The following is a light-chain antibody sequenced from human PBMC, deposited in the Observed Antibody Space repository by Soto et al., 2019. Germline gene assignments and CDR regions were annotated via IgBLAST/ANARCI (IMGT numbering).Light chain of an antibody. J-gene: IGKJ1*01. CDR3: QQYNNWPRT. V-gene: IGKV3-15*01. CDR1: QSVSSN. Sequence: EIVMTQSPATLSVSTGERATLSCRASQSVSSNLAWYQQKPGQAPSLLIYGASTRATGIPARFSGSGSGTDFTLTISSLQSEDFAVYYCQQYNNWPRTFGQGTKVEIK. CDR2: GAS.